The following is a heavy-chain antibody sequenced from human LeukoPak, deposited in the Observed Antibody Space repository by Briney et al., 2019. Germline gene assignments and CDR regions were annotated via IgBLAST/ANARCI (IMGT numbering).Heavy chain of an antibody. CDR1: GGSFSGYY. V-gene: IGHV4-34*01. Sequence: PSETLSLTCAVYGGSFSGYYWSWIRQPPGKGLEWIGEINHSGSTNYNPSLKSRVTISVDTSKNQFSLKLSSVTAADTAVYYCARDLGLASGDYWGQGTLVTVSS. CDR2: INHSGST. D-gene: IGHD6-25*01. CDR3: ARDLGLASGDY. J-gene: IGHJ4*02.